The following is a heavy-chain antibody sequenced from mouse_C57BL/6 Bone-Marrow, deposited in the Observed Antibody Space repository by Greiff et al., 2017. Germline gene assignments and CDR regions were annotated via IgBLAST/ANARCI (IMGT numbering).Heavy chain of an antibody. CDR2: INPNNGGT. J-gene: IGHJ2*01. CDR3: ATPYYYGSSWDYFDY. D-gene: IGHD1-1*01. V-gene: IGHV1-26*01. CDR1: GYTFTDYY. Sequence: EVQLQQSGPELVKPGASVKISCKASGYTFTDYYMNWVKQSHGKSLEWIGDINPNNGGTSYNQKFKGKATLTVDKSSSTAYMELRSLTSEDSAVYYCATPYYYGSSWDYFDYGGQGTTLTVSS.